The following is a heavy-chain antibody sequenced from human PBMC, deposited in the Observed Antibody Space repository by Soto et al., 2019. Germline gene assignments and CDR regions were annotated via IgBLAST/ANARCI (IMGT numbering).Heavy chain of an antibody. D-gene: IGHD3-22*01. J-gene: IGHJ4*02. CDR3: GRTRVYYYEGSGYYYFDY. CDR1: GGSISSYY. Sequence: SETLSLTCTVSGGSISSYYWSWIRQPPGKGLEWIGYIYYSGSTNYNPSLKSRVTISVDTSKNQFSLKLSSVTAADTAVYYCGRTRVYYYEGSGYYYFDYWGQGTLVTVSS. V-gene: IGHV4-59*01. CDR2: IYYSGST.